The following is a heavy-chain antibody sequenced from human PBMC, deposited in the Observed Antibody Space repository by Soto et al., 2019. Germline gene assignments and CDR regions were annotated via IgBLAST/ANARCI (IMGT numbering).Heavy chain of an antibody. D-gene: IGHD4-17*01. J-gene: IGHJ4*02. Sequence: EVQLVESGGGLVQPGGSLRLSCAASGFTFSSYEMNWVRQAPGKGLEWVSYISSSGSTIYYADSVKGRFTISRDNAKNSLYLQMNSLRAEDTAVYYCARATVVTPRFDYWGQGTLVTVSS. CDR1: GFTFSSYE. V-gene: IGHV3-48*03. CDR2: ISSSGSTI. CDR3: ARATVVTPRFDY.